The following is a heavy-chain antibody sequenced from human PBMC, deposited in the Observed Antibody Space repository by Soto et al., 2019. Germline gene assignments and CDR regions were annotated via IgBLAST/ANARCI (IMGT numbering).Heavy chain of an antibody. CDR2: IYYSGST. CDR3: ASSVVGATGIDY. D-gene: IGHD1-26*01. Sequence: SLTCTVSGGSISSYYWSWIRQPPGKGLEWIGYIYYSGSTNYNPSLKSRVTISVDTSKNQFSLKLSSVTAADTAVYYCASSVVGATGIDYWGQGTLVTVSS. CDR1: GGSISSYY. V-gene: IGHV4-59*01. J-gene: IGHJ4*02.